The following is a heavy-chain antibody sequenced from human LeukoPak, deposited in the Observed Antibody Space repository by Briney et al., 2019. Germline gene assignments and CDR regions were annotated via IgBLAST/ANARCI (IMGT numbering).Heavy chain of an antibody. Sequence: GGSLRLSCTTSGFTFGDYPMSWVRQAPGKGLEWVGFIRSKTYGGTTEYAASVKGRFTISRDDSKSIAYLQMNSLKTEDTAVYYCTRLMYCSGGSCYSFDYWGQGTLVTVSS. CDR3: TRLMYCSGGSCYSFDY. CDR2: IRSKTYGGTT. D-gene: IGHD2-15*01. CDR1: GFTFGDYP. V-gene: IGHV3-49*04. J-gene: IGHJ4*02.